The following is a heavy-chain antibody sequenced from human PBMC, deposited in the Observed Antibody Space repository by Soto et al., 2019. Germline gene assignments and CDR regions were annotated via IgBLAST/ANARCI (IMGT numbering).Heavy chain of an antibody. CDR1: GGSFSGYY. J-gene: IGHJ4*02. Sequence: SETLSLTCAVYGGSFSGYYWSWIRQPPGKGLEWIGEINHSGSTNYNPSLKSRVTISVDTSKNQFSLKLSSVTAADTAVYYCARPQRTFGGVKVFEYWGQGTLVTVSS. CDR2: INHSGST. V-gene: IGHV4-34*01. D-gene: IGHD3-16*01. CDR3: ARPQRTFGGVKVFEY.